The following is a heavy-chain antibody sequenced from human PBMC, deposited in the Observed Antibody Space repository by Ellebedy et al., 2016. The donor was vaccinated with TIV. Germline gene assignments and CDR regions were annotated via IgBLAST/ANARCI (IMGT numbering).Heavy chain of an antibody. CDR3: AREWELSSAFDI. CDR1: GGSVSSGSYY. CDR2: IYYSGST. Sequence: GSLRLSXTVSGGSVSSGSYYWSWIRQPPGKGLEWIGYIYYSGSTNYNPSLKSRVTISVDTSKNQFSLKLSSVTAADTAVYYCAREWELSSAFDIWGQGTMVTVSS. D-gene: IGHD1-26*01. J-gene: IGHJ3*02. V-gene: IGHV4-61*01.